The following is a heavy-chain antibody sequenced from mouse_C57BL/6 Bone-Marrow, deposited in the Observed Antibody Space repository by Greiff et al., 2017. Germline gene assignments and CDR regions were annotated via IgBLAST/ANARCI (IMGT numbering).Heavy chain of an antibody. Sequence: VQLQQSGGGLVKPGGSLKLSCAASGFTFSSYAMSWVRQTPEKRLEWVATISDGGSYTYYPDNVKGRFTISRDNAKNNLYLQMSHLKSEDTAMYYCARGTVYYAMDYWGQGTSVTVSS. J-gene: IGHJ4*01. CDR2: ISDGGSYT. CDR3: ARGTVYYAMDY. V-gene: IGHV5-4*01. D-gene: IGHD4-1*01. CDR1: GFTFSSYA.